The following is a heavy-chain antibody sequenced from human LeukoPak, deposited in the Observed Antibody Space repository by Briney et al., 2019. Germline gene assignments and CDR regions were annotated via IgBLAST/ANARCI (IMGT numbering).Heavy chain of an antibody. D-gene: IGHD3-10*01. CDR1: GGTFSTYA. V-gene: IGHV1-69*13. Sequence: ASVKVSCKASGGTFSTYAISWVRQAPGQGLEWMGGIIPIFGTANYAQKFQGRVTITADESTSTAYMELSSLRSEDTAVYYCVRDITGLGSGSYALDYWGQGTLVTVSS. J-gene: IGHJ4*02. CDR2: IIPIFGTA. CDR3: VRDITGLGSGSYALDY.